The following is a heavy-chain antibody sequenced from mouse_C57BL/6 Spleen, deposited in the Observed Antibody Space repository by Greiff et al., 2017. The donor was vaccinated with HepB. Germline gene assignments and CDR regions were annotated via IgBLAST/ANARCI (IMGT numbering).Heavy chain of an antibody. CDR1: GFTFSSYA. J-gene: IGHJ2*01. CDR3: ARSSNFFDY. Sequence: DVQLVESGGGLVKPGGSLKLSCAASGFTFSSYAMSWVRQTPEKRLEWVATISDGGSYTYYPDNVKGRFTISRDNAKNNLYLQMSHLKSEDTAMYYCARSSNFFDYWGHGTTLTVSS. V-gene: IGHV5-4*01. CDR2: ISDGGSYT.